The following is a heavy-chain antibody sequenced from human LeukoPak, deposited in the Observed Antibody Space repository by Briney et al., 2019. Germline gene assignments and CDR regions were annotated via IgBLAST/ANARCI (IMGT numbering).Heavy chain of an antibody. CDR2: INSDGSST. CDR3: PRETQSSSWYGAMNYFAY. V-gene: IGHV3-74*01. CDR1: GFTFSSYW. D-gene: IGHD6-13*01. J-gene: IGHJ4*02. Sequence: GGSLRLSCAASGFTFSSYWMHWVRQAPGKGLVWVSRINSDGSSTSYADSVKGRFTISRDNAKNTLYLQMNSLRAEDTAVYYCPRETQSSSWYGAMNYFAYWGREPRAPV.